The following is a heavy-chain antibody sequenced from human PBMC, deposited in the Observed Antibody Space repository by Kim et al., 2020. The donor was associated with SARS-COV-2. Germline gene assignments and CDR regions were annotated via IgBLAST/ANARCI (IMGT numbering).Heavy chain of an antibody. CDR1: GFTFSSYE. CDR3: ARGGRWPSGTGNNCFDP. J-gene: IGHJ5*02. CDR2: ISSSGSTI. V-gene: IGHV3-48*03. D-gene: IGHD1-26*01. Sequence: GGSLRLSCAASGFTFSSYEMNWVRQAPGKGLEWVSYISSSGSTIYYADSVKGRFTISRDNAKNSLYLQMNSLRAEDTAVYYCARGGRWPSGTGNNCFDPWGQGTLVTVSS.